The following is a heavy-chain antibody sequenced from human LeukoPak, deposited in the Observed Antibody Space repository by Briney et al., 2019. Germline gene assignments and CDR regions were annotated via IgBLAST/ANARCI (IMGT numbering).Heavy chain of an antibody. CDR3: ARLYASSGYTNWLDP. CDR2: IYYSGSS. D-gene: IGHD3-22*01. V-gene: IGHV4-59*11. J-gene: IGHJ5*02. CDR1: GGSISSHY. Sequence: SETLSLTCTVSGGSISSHYWSWIRQPPGKGLEWIGYIYYSGSSKYNPSLKSRVTISVDTSKNQFSLKLSPVTAADTAVYYCARLYASSGYTNWLDPWGQGTLVTVSS.